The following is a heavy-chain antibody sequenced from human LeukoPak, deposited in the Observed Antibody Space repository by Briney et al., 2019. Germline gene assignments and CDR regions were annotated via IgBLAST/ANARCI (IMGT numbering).Heavy chain of an antibody. CDR1: GYTFTGYY. Sequence: ASVKVSCKASGYTFTGYYMHWVRQAPGQGLEWMGWINPNSGGTNYAQKFQGGVTMTRDTSISTAYMELSRLRSDDTAVYYCARDLGYSSSPGEDVWGQGTTVTVSS. CDR3: ARDLGYSSSPGEDV. V-gene: IGHV1-2*02. CDR2: INPNSGGT. D-gene: IGHD6-6*01. J-gene: IGHJ6*02.